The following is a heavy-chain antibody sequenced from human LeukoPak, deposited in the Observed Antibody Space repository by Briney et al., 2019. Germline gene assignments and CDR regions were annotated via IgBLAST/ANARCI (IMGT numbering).Heavy chain of an antibody. D-gene: IGHD6-19*01. CDR3: ATGGAGPRLHDAFDI. CDR2: FDPEDGET. Sequence: ASVKVSCKVSGYTLTELSMHWVRQAPGKGLEWMGGFDPEDGETIYAQKFQGRVTMTEDTSTDTAYMELSSLRSEDTAVYYCATGGAGPRLHDAFDIWGQGTMVTVSS. V-gene: IGHV1-24*01. CDR1: GYTLTELS. J-gene: IGHJ3*02.